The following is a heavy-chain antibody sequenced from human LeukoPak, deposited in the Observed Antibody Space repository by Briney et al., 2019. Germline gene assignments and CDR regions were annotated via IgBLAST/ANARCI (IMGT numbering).Heavy chain of an antibody. V-gene: IGHV3-21*01. Sequence: GGSLRLSCAASGFTFSKHWMHWVRQAPGKGLEWVSSISSRSSNIYYADSMKGRFTVSRDNAKNSLYLQMNSLRAEDTAVYYCARDYGGNYRAHIDYWGQGTLVTVSS. CDR2: ISSRSSNI. D-gene: IGHD4-23*01. J-gene: IGHJ4*02. CDR1: GFTFSKHW. CDR3: ARDYGGNYRAHIDY.